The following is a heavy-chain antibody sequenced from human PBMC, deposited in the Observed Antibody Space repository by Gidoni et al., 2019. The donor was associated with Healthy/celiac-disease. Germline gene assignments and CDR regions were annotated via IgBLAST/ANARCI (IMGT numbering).Heavy chain of an antibody. J-gene: IGHJ3*02. Sequence: EVQVVEPGGGLVKPGEARGHTCAASGVSCRRSSLTWVRQAPGKWLVWVSSIRSSSRSIYYTYSVQRRFTISRDTAKNSLYLQLTSLRADDTAMYHFATLYCSSTSCRRTAIWGQGPMVTVSS. CDR1: GVSCRRSS. CDR3: ATLYCSSTSCRRTAI. V-gene: IGHV3-21*01. CDR2: IRSSSRSI. D-gene: IGHD2-2*01.